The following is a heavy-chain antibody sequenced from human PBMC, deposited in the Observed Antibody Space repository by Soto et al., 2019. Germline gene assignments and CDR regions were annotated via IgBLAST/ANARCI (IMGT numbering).Heavy chain of an antibody. CDR1: GFSLSTSGVG. D-gene: IGHD2-2*03. CDR3: AHRPGYCSSTSCYSLDP. Sequence: SGPTLVNPTQTLTLTCTFSGFSLSTSGVGVGWIRQPPGKALEWLALIYWNDDKRYSPSLKSRLTITKDTSKNQVVLTMTNMDPVDTATYYCAHRPGYCSSTSCYSLDPWGQGTLVTVSS. V-gene: IGHV2-5*01. CDR2: IYWNDDK. J-gene: IGHJ5*02.